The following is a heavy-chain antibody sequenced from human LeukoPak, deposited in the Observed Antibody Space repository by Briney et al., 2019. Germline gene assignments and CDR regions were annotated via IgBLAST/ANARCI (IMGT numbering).Heavy chain of an antibody. J-gene: IGHJ4*02. D-gene: IGHD2-2*01. Sequence: GGSLRLSCAASGFTFSNYGMHWVRQAPGKGLEWVAVIWYDGSTKYYADSVKGRFTISRDNSKNTLYLQMNSLRAEDTAVYYCARDFSRSFDYWGQGTLVTVSS. CDR1: GFTFSNYG. V-gene: IGHV3-33*01. CDR2: IWYDGSTK. CDR3: ARDFSRSFDY.